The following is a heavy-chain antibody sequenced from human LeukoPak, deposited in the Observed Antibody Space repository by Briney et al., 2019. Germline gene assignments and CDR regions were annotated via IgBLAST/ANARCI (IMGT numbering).Heavy chain of an antibody. CDR1: GYTFTRYD. J-gene: IGHJ4*02. CDR3: ARVAPQWLAPIDY. Sequence: GASVKVSCKASGYTFTRYDINWVRQAAGQGLEWMGWMNPNSGNSGFAQKFQGRVTITSDNSISTAYMEVSGLTPDDTAVYFCARVAPQWLAPIDYWGQGTLVIVSS. V-gene: IGHV1-8*03. D-gene: IGHD6-19*01. CDR2: MNPNSGNS.